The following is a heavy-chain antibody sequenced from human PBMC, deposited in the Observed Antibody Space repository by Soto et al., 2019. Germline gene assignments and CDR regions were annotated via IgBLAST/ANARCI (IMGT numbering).Heavy chain of an antibody. J-gene: IGHJ4*02. V-gene: IGHV3-23*01. CDR2: ISGSGGST. CDR1: GFTFSSYA. CDR3: AKDFTRARFVAATRGY. D-gene: IGHD2-15*01. Sequence: PGGSLRLSCAASGFTFSSYAMSWVRQAPGKGLEWVSAISGSGGSTYYADSVKGRFTISRDNSKNTLYLQMNSLRAEDTAVYYCAKDFTRARFVAATRGYWGQGTLVTVSS.